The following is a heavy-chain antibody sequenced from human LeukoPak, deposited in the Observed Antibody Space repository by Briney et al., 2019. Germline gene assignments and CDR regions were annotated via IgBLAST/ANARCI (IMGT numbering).Heavy chain of an antibody. Sequence: GASVKVSCKASGYTFTSYGINWVRQAPGQRLEWMGWINAGNGNTKYSQKFQGRVTITRDTSASTAYMELSSLRSEDTAVYYCACAPGDYYYYGMDVWGKGTTVTVSS. CDR1: GYTFTSYG. CDR2: INAGNGNT. CDR3: ACAPGDYYYYGMDV. J-gene: IGHJ6*04. D-gene: IGHD3-10*01. V-gene: IGHV1-3*01.